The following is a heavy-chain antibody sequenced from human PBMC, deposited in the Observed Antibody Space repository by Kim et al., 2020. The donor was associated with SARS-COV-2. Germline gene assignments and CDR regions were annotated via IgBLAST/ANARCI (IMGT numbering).Heavy chain of an antibody. J-gene: IGHJ4*02. CDR1: GFTFSSYA. CDR3: AKEIGLFGVVSLFDY. CDR2: ISGSGGST. Sequence: GGSLRLSCAASGFTFSSYAMSWVRQAPGKGLEWVSAISGSGGSTYYADSVKGRFTISRDNSKNTLYLQMNSLRDEDTAVYYCAKEIGLFGVVSLFDYWGQGTLVTVSS. D-gene: IGHD3-3*01. V-gene: IGHV3-23*01.